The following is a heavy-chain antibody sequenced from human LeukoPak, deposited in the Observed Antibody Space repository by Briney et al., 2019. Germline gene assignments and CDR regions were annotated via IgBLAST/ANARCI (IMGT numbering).Heavy chain of an antibody. D-gene: IGHD2-2*01. CDR2: IYTSGST. J-gene: IGHJ4*02. Sequence: SETLSLTCTVSGGSISSYYWSWIRQPAGKGLEWIGRIYTSGSTNYNASLKSRVSMSVDTSKNQFSLKLSSVTAADTAVYYCAIERGYCSSTSCQYYFDYWGQGTLVTVSS. CDR3: AIERGYCSSTSCQYYFDY. V-gene: IGHV4-4*07. CDR1: GGSISSYY.